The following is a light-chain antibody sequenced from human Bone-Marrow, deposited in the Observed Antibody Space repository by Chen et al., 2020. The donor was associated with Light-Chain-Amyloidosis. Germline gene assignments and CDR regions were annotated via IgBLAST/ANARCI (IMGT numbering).Light chain of an antibody. J-gene: IGLJ3*02. CDR3: QSYQGSSQGV. V-gene: IGLV6-57*01. CDR2: EDD. CDR1: SGSIATNY. Sequence: NFMLTQPQSESETPGKTVIIFCTRSSGSIATNYVQWYQQRPGSSPTTVIYEDDQRPSGVPDRFSGSIDRSSNSASLTISGLKTEDEADYYCQSYQGSSQGVFGGGTKLTVL.